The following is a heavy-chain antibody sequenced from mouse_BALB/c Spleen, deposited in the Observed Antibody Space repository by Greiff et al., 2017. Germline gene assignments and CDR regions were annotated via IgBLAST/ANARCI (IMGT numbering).Heavy chain of an antibody. J-gene: IGHJ2*01. CDR2: IFPGSGNT. D-gene: IGHD1-1*01. CDR3: ARWFAVVAPLDY. V-gene: IGHV1-66*01. Sequence: QVQLQQSGPELVKPGASVKISCKASGYSFTSYYIHWVKQRPGQGLEWIGWIFPGSGNTKYNEKFKGKATLTADTSSSTAYMQLSSLTSEDSAVYFCARWFAVVAPLDYWGQGTTLTVSS. CDR1: GYSFTSYY.